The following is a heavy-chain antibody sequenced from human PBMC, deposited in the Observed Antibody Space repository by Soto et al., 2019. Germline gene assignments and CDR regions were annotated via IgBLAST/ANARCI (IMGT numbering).Heavy chain of an antibody. J-gene: IGHJ4*02. CDR3: ARARFLPVAGDC. D-gene: IGHD6-19*01. V-gene: IGHV1-3*01. CDR1: GYTFTDYA. CDR2: INGGNGDT. Sequence: QVQLVQSGAEVKKPGASVKVSCKASGYTFTDYAMHWVRQAPGQRLEWMGWINGGNGDTKYSENFQDRVTITRDTSASTAYMELNSLRSEDTAVYYCARARFLPVAGDCWGQGTLVTVSS.